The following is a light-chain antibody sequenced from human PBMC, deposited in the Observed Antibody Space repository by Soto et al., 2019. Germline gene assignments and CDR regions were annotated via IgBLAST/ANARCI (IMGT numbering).Light chain of an antibody. Sequence: EIVLTQSPGTLSLSPGERATLSCRASQSISISYLAWYQQKPGQAPRLLIYSASFRATGIPDRFSGSGSGTDFTLTISRLEPEDFAVYYCQQYGSSITFGQGTRLEIK. CDR3: QQYGSSIT. CDR2: SAS. V-gene: IGKV3-20*01. J-gene: IGKJ5*01. CDR1: QSISISY.